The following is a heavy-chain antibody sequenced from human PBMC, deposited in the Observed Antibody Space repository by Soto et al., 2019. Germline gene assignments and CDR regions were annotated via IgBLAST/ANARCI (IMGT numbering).Heavy chain of an antibody. J-gene: IGHJ3*02. CDR2: ISSNGGST. D-gene: IGHD6-19*01. V-gene: IGHV3-64D*06. Sequence: GVSVRCSCSASRFTFSSYAMHWVRQAPGKGLEYVSAISSNGGSTYYADSVKGRFTISRDNSKNTLYLQMSSLRAEDPAVYYCVTGSSGWYNAFDIWGQGTMVAVSS. CDR3: VTGSSGWYNAFDI. CDR1: RFTFSSYA.